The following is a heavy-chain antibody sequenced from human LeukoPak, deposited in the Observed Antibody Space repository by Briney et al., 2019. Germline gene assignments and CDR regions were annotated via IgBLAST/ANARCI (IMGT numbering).Heavy chain of an antibody. CDR1: GFIFSSYS. J-gene: IGHJ6*03. D-gene: IGHD3-10*01. CDR3: ARDLSRSGVYMDV. V-gene: IGHV3-21*01. Sequence: PGGSLRLSCAASGFIFSSYSMNWVRQAPGKGLEWVSSISSSSVFIYYADSVKGRFTFSRDNAKNSLYLQMNSLRAEDTAVYYCARDLSRSGVYMDVWGKGTTVTVSS. CDR2: ISSSSVFI.